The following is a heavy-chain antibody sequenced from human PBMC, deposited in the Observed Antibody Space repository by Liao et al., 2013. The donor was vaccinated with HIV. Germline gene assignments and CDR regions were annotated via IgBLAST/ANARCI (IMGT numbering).Heavy chain of an antibody. J-gene: IGHJ6*03. CDR1: GGSISSSSYY. CDR3: ARAMGFDFWSGYLVPHYYYYMDV. V-gene: IGHV4-39*07. CDR2: IYTSGST. D-gene: IGHD3-3*01. Sequence: QLQLQESGPGLVKPSETLSLTCTVSGGSISSSSYYWGWIRQPPGKGLEWIGSIYTSGSTYYNPSLKSRVTISVDTSKNLFSLKLSSVTAADTAVYYCARAMGFDFWSGYLVPHYYYYMDVWGKGTTGHRLL.